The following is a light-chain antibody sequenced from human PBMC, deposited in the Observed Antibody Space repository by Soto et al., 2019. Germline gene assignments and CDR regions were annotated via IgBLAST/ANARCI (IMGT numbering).Light chain of an antibody. Sequence: DIQMTQSPSSLSASVGDRVTITCRASQGISTYLAWYQQKPGKVPKHLIYDASTLQSGLPSRFSGSGSGTDFTLTISSLTPEDVANYYCQKYYTALETFGQGTKVEIK. CDR1: QGISTY. J-gene: IGKJ1*01. CDR2: DAS. CDR3: QKYYTALET. V-gene: IGKV1-27*01.